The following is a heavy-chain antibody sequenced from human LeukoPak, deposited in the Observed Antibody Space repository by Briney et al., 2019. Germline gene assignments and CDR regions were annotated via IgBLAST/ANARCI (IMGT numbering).Heavy chain of an antibody. CDR3: ARLSLDYYDSSGSFYYFDY. CDR1: GGSISSNNYY. J-gene: IGHJ4*02. Sequence: SETLSLTCTVSGGSISSNNYYWGWIRQPPGKCLVWIGSIYYSGSTYYNPSLKSRVTISVDTSKNQFSLRLSSVTAADTAMYYCARLSLDYYDSSGSFYYFDYWGQGTLVTVSS. CDR2: IYYSGST. V-gene: IGHV4-39*01. D-gene: IGHD3-22*01.